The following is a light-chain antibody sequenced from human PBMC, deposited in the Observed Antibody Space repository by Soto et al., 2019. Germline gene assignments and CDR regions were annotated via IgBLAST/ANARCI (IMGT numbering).Light chain of an antibody. V-gene: IGKV3-20*01. CDR3: QQYGSSPLT. CDR1: QSVSSSY. Sequence: EIVLTQSPGTLSLSPEERATLSCRASQSVSSSYLAWYQQKPGQAPRLLIYGASSRATGIPDRFSGSESGADFTLTISRLEPEDFAVYYCQQYGSSPLTVGGGTKVEIK. CDR2: GAS. J-gene: IGKJ4*01.